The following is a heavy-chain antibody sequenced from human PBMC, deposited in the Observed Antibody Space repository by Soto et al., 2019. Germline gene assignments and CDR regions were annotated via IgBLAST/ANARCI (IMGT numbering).Heavy chain of an antibody. CDR1: GYTFTSYG. CDR2: ISAYNGNT. V-gene: IGHV1-18*01. D-gene: IGHD3-3*01. CDR3: ARGHSITIFGVGTRYYYYMDV. J-gene: IGHJ6*03. Sequence: ASVKVSCKASGYTFTSYGISWVRQAPGQGLEWMGWISAYNGNTNYAQKLQGRVTMTTDTSTSTAYMELRSLRSDDTAVYYCARGHSITIFGVGTRYYYYMDVWGKGTTVTVSS.